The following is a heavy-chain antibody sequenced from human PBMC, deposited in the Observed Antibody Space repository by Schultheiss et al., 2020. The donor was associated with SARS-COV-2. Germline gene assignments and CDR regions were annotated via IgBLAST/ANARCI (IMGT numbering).Heavy chain of an antibody. CDR2: IYYSGDT. Sequence: SETLSLTCTVSGGSISSGGYYWSWIRQHPGKGLEWIGYIYYSGDTSYNPSLKSRVTISGDTSKNQFSLKMSSVTAADTAVYYCASTRYSGSLVYFKDWGPGTLVTVSS. CDR1: GGSISSGGYY. J-gene: IGHJ4*02. V-gene: IGHV4-31*03. D-gene: IGHD1-26*01. CDR3: ASTRYSGSLVYFKD.